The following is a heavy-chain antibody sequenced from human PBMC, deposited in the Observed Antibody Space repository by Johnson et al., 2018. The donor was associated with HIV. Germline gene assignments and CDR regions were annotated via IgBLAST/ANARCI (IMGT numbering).Heavy chain of an antibody. CDR3: AKRHSPGGSYSGVAFDI. CDR2: ISYDGSNK. J-gene: IGHJ3*02. V-gene: IGHV3-30*18. CDR1: GFTFSSYA. D-gene: IGHD1-26*01. Sequence: QVQLVESGGGLVQPGGSLRLSCAGSGFTFSSYAMSWVRQAPGKGLEWVAVISYDGSNKYYADSVKGRFTISRDNSKNTLYLQMNSLRAEDTAVYYCAKRHSPGGSYSGVAFDIWGQGTMVTVSS.